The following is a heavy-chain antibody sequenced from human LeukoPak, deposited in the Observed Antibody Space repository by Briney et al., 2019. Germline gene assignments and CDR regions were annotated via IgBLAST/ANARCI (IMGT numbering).Heavy chain of an antibody. J-gene: IGHJ4*02. CDR1: GYSFTSYW. CDR2: IYPGDSDT. Sequence: GESLKISCKGSGYSFTSYWIGWVRQMPGKGLEWMGIIYPGDSDTRYSPSFQGQVTTSADESISTAYLQWSSLKASDTAMYYCARSGYCSSTSCYPMNYDYWGQGTLVTVSS. V-gene: IGHV5-51*01. D-gene: IGHD2-2*01. CDR3: ARSGYCSSTSCYPMNYDY.